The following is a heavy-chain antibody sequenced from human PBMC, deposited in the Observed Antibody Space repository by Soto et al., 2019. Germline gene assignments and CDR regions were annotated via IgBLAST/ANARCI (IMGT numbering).Heavy chain of an antibody. D-gene: IGHD5-18*01. V-gene: IGHV3-74*01. Sequence: GSLRLSCAASGFTFSSYWMHWVRQAPGKGLVWVSRINSDGSSTSYADSVKGRFTISRDNAKNTLYLQMNSLRAEDTAVYYCARDLIRVLQLWPNYYYYGMDVWGQGTTVTVSS. J-gene: IGHJ6*02. CDR3: ARDLIRVLQLWPNYYYYGMDV. CDR1: GFTFSSYW. CDR2: INSDGSST.